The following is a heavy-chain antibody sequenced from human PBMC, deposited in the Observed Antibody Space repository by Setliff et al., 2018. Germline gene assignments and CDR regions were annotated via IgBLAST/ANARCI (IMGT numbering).Heavy chain of an antibody. CDR1: GFTFSEYY. V-gene: IGHV3-11*04. J-gene: IGHJ6*03. CDR3: ARDITLTTIREGGMDV. D-gene: IGHD3-10*01. Sequence: PGGSLGLSCAASGFTFSEYYMNWIRQAPGKGLEWVSYISTSGNTVDYAASVKGRFSISRDNAKNVLYLEMNSLRAEDTAVYYCARDITLTTIREGGMDVWGKGTTVTVSS. CDR2: ISTSGNTV.